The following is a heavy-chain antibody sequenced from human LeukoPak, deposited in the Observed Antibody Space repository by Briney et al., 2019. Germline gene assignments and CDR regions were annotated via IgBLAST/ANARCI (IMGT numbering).Heavy chain of an antibody. J-gene: IGHJ4*02. CDR2: ISSSSSYI. V-gene: IGHV3-21*06. CDR3: AGSSLGSSSSYRHFDY. CDR1: GFTFSSYS. D-gene: IGHD6-6*01. Sequence: NPGGSLRLSCAASGFTFSSYSMNWVRQAPGKGLEWVSSISSSSSYIYYADSVKGRFTISRDNAKNSLYLQMNSLRAEDTAVYYCAGSSLGSSSSYRHFDYWGQGNLVTVSS.